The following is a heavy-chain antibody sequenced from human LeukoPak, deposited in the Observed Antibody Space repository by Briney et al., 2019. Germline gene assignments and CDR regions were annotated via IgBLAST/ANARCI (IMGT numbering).Heavy chain of an antibody. CDR3: ARVLEGSSGQHWYFDL. Sequence: SETLSLTCTVSGGSISSGIYYWAWIRQPPGKGLEWIGSIYYRGNTYYNPSLKSRVTISVDTSKNQFSLRLSSVTAADTAVYYCARVLEGSSGQHWYFDLWGRGTLVTVSS. V-gene: IGHV4-39*07. J-gene: IGHJ2*01. CDR1: GGSISSGIYY. D-gene: IGHD6-19*01. CDR2: IYYRGNT.